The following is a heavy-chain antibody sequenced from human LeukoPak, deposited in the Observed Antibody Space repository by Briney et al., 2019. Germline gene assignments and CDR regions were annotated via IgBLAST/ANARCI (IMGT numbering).Heavy chain of an antibody. CDR1: GGSISGSSYF. J-gene: IGHJ4*02. CDR2: IYYSGNT. Sequence: SETLSLTCAVSGGSISGSSYFWGWIRQPPGKGLEWIGSIYYSGNTYYNPSLKSRVTISVDTSKNQFSLKLSSVTAADTAVYSCARLKEGIDYWGQGTLVTVSS. D-gene: IGHD3-10*01. V-gene: IGHV4-39*01. CDR3: ARLKEGIDY.